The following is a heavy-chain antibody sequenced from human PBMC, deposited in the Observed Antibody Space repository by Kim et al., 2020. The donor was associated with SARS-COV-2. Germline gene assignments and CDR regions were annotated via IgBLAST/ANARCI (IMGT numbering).Heavy chain of an antibody. Sequence: ASVKVSCKASGYTFTSYGISWVRQAPGQGLEWMGWISAYNGNTNYAQKLQGSVTMTTDTSTSTAYMELRSLRSDDTAVYYCAREVEYYGSGTKRDWFDPWGQGTLVTVSS. CDR2: ISAYNGNT. CDR3: AREVEYYGSGTKRDWFDP. V-gene: IGHV1-18*04. CDR1: GYTFTSYG. J-gene: IGHJ5*02. D-gene: IGHD3-10*01.